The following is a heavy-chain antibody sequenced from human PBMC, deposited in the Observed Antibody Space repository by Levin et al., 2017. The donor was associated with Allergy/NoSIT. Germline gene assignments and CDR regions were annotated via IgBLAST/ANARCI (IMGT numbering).Heavy chain of an antibody. V-gene: IGHV3-66*03. CDR1: GGKGREEE. J-gene: IGHJ6*02. D-gene: IGHD1-1*01. CDR2: FFSIFPLP. Sequence: SLRLSWGEGGGKGREEERKGGGKAAGRGLEWFFFFFSIFPLPSPSSSFQGRFTISRSNSNNTLYLQMNSLRVEDTGVYYCARDYWTYTGTRDGTDVWGQGTTVTVSS. CDR3: ARDYWTYTGTRDGTDV.